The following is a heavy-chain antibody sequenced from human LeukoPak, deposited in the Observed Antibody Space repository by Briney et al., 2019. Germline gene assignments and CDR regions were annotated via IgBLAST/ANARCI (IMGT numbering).Heavy chain of an antibody. J-gene: IGHJ4*02. V-gene: IGHV3-73*01. CDR2: IRSKANSYAT. Sequence: GGSLRLSCAASGFTFSDSAMHWVRQASGKGLEWVGRIRSKANSYATAYAASVKGRFTISRDDSKNTAYLQMNSLKTEDTAVYYCTRRDDFWSGSGDYWGQGTLVSVSS. CDR1: GFTFSDSA. D-gene: IGHD3-3*01. CDR3: TRRDDFWSGSGDY.